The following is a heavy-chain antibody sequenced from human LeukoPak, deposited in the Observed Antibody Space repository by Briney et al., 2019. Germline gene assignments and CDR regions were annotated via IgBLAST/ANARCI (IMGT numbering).Heavy chain of an antibody. J-gene: IGHJ4*02. Sequence: SETLPLTCAVYGGSFSGYYWSWIRQPPGKGLEWIGEINHSGSTNYNPSLKSRVTISVDTSKNQFSLKLSSVTAADTAVYYCARGPGGIAVVCWGQGTLVTVSS. V-gene: IGHV4-34*01. D-gene: IGHD6-19*01. CDR1: GGSFSGYY. CDR2: INHSGST. CDR3: ARGPGGIAVVC.